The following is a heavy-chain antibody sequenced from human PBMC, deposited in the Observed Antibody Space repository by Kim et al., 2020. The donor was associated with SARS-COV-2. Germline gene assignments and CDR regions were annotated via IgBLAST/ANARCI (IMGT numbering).Heavy chain of an antibody. V-gene: IGHV4-39*06. D-gene: IGHD3-10*01. J-gene: IGHJ4*02. CDR3: ARGVVQGVIGIDY. Sequence: NPSLTRRVTISVDTSKNQYVLKLSSVTAADTAVYYCARGVVQGVIGIDYWGQGTLVTVSS.